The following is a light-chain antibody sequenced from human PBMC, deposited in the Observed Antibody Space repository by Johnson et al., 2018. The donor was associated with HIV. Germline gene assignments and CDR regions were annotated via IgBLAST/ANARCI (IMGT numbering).Light chain of an antibody. J-gene: IGLJ1*01. CDR3: GTWDSSLSAYV. V-gene: IGLV1-51*02. CDR2: ENN. Sequence: QSVLTQPPSVSAAPGQKVTISCSGSSSNIGNNYVSWYQQLPGTAPKLLIYENNKRPSGIPDRFSGSKSGTSATLGIPGPQTGDDADYYCGTWDSSLSAYVFGTGTKVTVL. CDR1: SSNIGNNY.